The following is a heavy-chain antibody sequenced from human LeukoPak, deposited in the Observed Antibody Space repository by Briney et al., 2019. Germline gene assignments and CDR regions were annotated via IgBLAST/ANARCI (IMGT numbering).Heavy chain of an antibody. D-gene: IGHD1-26*01. V-gene: IGHV4-4*02. CDR1: GGSISSSNW. J-gene: IGHJ4*02. CDR2: IYHSGST. CDR3: ARLVGATWERSLDY. Sequence: PSGTLSLTCAVSGGSISSSNWWSWVRQPPEKGLEWIGEIYHSGSTNYNPSLKSRVTISVDKSKNQFSLKLSSVTAADTAVYYCARLVGATWERSLDYWGQGTLVTVSS.